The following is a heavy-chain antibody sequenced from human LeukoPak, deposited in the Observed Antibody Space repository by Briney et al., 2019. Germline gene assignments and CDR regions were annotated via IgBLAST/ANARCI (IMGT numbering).Heavy chain of an antibody. J-gene: IGHJ4*02. V-gene: IGHV4-34*01. CDR1: GGSFSGYY. CDR3: ARWTHYYYDSSGYSY. CDR2: INHSGST. Sequence: SETLTLTCAVNGGSFSGYYWSWIRQPPGKGLEWIGEINHSGSTNYNPSLKSRVTISVDTSKNQFSLKLSSVTAADTAVYYCARWTHYYYDSSGYSYWGQGTLVTVSS. D-gene: IGHD3-22*01.